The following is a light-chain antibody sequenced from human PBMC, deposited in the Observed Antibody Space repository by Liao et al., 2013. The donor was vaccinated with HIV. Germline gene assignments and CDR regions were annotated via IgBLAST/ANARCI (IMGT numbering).Light chain of an antibody. J-gene: IGLJ3*02. V-gene: IGLV3-21*01. CDR1: NIGSKS. CDR3: QVWESSGDHWV. CDR2: YDS. Sequence: SYVLTQPPSVSVAPGKTARITCGGNNIGSKSVHWYQQKPGQAPVLVIYYDSDRPSGIPERFSGSNSGNTATLTISRVEAGDEADYYCQVWESSGDHWVFGGGTKVTVL.